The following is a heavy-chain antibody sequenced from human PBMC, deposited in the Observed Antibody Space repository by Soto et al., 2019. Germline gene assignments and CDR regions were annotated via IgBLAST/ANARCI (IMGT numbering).Heavy chain of an antibody. V-gene: IGHV3-49*04. CDR1: GLTIANYA. CDR2: VRSKAYGETS. Sequence: GGSLRRGCTGSGLTIANYAMNWVRHDPWKGLDWVGFVRSKAYGETSEDAASVKGRFTISRDDSKSTAYLQMNSLKTEDTAVYYCTRGDYYDTNGHTYRFAYWGQGNQVTVSS. CDR3: TRGDYYDTNGHTYRFAY. J-gene: IGHJ4*02. D-gene: IGHD3-22*01.